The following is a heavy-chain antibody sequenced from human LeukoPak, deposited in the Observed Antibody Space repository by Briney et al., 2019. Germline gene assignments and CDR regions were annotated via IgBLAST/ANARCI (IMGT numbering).Heavy chain of an antibody. D-gene: IGHD4-17*01. Sequence: GGSLRLSCAASGLTFSSYWMSWVRQAPGKGLEWVANIKQDGSEKYYVDSVKGRFTISRDNAKNSLYLQMNSLRAEDTAVYYCARAYGDYQAFDIWGRGTMVTVSS. J-gene: IGHJ3*02. CDR1: GLTFSSYW. CDR2: IKQDGSEK. V-gene: IGHV3-7*04. CDR3: ARAYGDYQAFDI.